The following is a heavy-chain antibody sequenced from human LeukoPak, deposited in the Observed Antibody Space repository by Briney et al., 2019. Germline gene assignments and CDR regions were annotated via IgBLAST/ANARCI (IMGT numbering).Heavy chain of an antibody. CDR2: IYSRGST. Sequence: PSETLPLTCTVSGGSISSGSYYWRWIRQPAGKGLEWIGHIYSRGSTNYNPSLKSRVTISVDTSKNQFSLKLSSVTAADTAVYYCARQVIAAAGTRYFDYWGQGTLVTVSS. CDR1: GGSISSGSYY. V-gene: IGHV4-61*09. D-gene: IGHD6-13*01. CDR3: ARQVIAAAGTRYFDY. J-gene: IGHJ4*02.